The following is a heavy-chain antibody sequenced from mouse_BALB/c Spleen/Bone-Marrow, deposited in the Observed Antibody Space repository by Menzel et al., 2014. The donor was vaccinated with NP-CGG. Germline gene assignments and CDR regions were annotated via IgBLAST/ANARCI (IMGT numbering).Heavy chain of an antibody. V-gene: IGHV1S56*01. D-gene: IGHD1-2*01. CDR3: PRSGHYYGPYFDY. CDR1: GYTFTSYD. CDR2: IYPGDGST. J-gene: IGHJ2*01. Sequence: VQLQQSGPELVKPGALVKISCKASGYTFTSYDINWVKQRPGQGLEWIGWIYPGDGSTKYNEKFKGQATLTADKSSSTAYMQLSSLSPENSAVYFCPRSGHYYGPYFDYWGQGTPLTVSS.